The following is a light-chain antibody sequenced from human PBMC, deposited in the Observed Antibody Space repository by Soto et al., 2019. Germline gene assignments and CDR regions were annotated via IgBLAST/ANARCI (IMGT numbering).Light chain of an antibody. CDR1: SSDVGGYNF. Sequence: QSALTQPPSASGSPGQSVTISCTGTSSDVGGYNFASWYQQHPGKAPKLMIYEVTKRPSGVPDRFSGSKSGNTASLTVSGLQAEDEADYYCSSYAGSNNFVLFGGGTQLTVL. CDR3: SSYAGSNNFVL. J-gene: IGLJ2*01. CDR2: EVT. V-gene: IGLV2-8*01.